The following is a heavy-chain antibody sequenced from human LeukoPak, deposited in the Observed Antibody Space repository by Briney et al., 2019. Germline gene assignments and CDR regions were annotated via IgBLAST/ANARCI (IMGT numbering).Heavy chain of an antibody. CDR2: IYYSGST. CDR3: ARRLYYYDSSGYYYVGAFDI. CDR1: GGSISSYY. V-gene: IGHV4-59*01. D-gene: IGHD3-22*01. Sequence: SETLSLTCTVSGGSISSYYWSWIRQPPGKGLEWIGYIYYSGSTNYNPSLKSRVTISVDTSKNQFSLKLSSVTAADTAVYYCARRLYYYDSSGYYYVGAFDIWGQGTMVTVSS. J-gene: IGHJ3*02.